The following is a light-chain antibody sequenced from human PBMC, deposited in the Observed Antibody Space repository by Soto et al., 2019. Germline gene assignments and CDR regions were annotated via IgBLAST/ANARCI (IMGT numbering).Light chain of an antibody. V-gene: IGLV2-11*01. J-gene: IGLJ2*01. CDR1: SSDVGGYNY. CDR3: CSYGGSYNVI. CDR2: DVT. Sequence: QSVLTQPRSVSGSPGQSVTISRTGTSSDVGGYNYVSWYQQHPGKVPKLIIYDVTKRPSGVPDRFSGSKSGNTASLTISGLQAEDEADYYCCSYGGSYNVIFGGGTKLTVL.